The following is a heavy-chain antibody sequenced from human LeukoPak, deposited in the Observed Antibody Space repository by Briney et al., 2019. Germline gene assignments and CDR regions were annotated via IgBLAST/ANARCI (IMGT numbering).Heavy chain of an antibody. V-gene: IGHV1-69*13. J-gene: IGHJ4*02. CDR1: GGTFSSYA. Sequence: SVKVSCKASGGTFSSYAISWVRQAPGRGLEWMGGIIPIFGTANYAQKFQGRVTITADESTSTAYMELSSLRSEDTAVYYCARDHTGDSRSDYWGQGTLVTVSS. CDR2: IIPIFGTA. CDR3: ARDHTGDSRSDY. D-gene: IGHD3-22*01.